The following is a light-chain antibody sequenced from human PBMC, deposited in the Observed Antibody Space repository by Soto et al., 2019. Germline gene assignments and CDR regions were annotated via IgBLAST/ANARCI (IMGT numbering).Light chain of an antibody. CDR2: GAS. Sequence: EIVMTQSPATLSVSPGERATLSCRASQSVSSKLAWYQQKPGQSPRLLIYGASTRATGIPARFSGSGSGTDFTLTISSLQSEDFAVYYCQQYNSWPLVFGGGTKVEIK. J-gene: IGKJ4*01. V-gene: IGKV3-15*01. CDR3: QQYNSWPLV. CDR1: QSVSSK.